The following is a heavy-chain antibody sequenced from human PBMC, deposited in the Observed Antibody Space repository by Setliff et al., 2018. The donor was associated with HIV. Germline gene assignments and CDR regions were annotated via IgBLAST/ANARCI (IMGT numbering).Heavy chain of an antibody. CDR2: ISSSGGTI. CDR3: ARDYLYYNLYNGSPVYGMDV. V-gene: IGHV3-48*03. J-gene: IGHJ6*02. CDR1: GFTFSRYE. D-gene: IGHD3-3*01. Sequence: QPGGSLRLSCAASGFTFSRYEMNWVRQAPGKGLEWVSYISSSGGTIYYADSVKGRFTISRDNAKNSLHLQMNSLRAEDTAVYYCARDYLYYNLYNGSPVYGMDVWGQGTTVTVSS.